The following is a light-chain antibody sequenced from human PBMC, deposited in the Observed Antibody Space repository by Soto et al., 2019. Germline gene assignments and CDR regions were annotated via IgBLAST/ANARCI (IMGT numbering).Light chain of an antibody. CDR2: GAS. CDR3: QQYGSSFT. J-gene: IGKJ2*01. Sequence: EIVLTQSPGTLSLSPGERATLSCRASQSVSSSYLAWYQQKPGQAPRLLIYGASSRATGIPDMFSGSGSGTFFTLTISRLEPEDAAVYYCQQYGSSFTFGQGTKLEIK. CDR1: QSVSSSY. V-gene: IGKV3-20*01.